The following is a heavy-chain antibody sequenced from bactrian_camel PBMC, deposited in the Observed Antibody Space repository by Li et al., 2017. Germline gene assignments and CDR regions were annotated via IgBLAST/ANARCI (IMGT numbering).Heavy chain of an antibody. D-gene: IGHD3*01. V-gene: IGHV3S54*01. CDR3: GEGGGCRGEHCYSPNF. J-gene: IGHJ4*01. Sequence: VQLVESGGGSVQTGGSLRLSCVVSGHSRGSNCVGWYRLPPGRAPAEREGIAAIRRSGGETWYAGSGKGRFPIPQDRARNTVYLPMNNLQPEDPPTYYLGEGGGCRGEHCYSPNFGGQGTQVTVS. CDR2: IRRSGGET. CDR1: GHSRGSNC.